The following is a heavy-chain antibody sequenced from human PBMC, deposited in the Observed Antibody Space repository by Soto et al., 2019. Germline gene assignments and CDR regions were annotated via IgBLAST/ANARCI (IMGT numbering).Heavy chain of an antibody. D-gene: IGHD1-26*01. CDR2: FNHSENT. CDR3: ATLISLHSSYYHDY. Sequence: SETLSLTCAVYGVPFSGYYWSWIRQSPGKGLEWIVEFNHSENTNYNPSLEGRVTMLVYTSKNQFSVSLSSLTAPYRSFYYCATLISLHSSYYHDYSGLGTLVPVSS. V-gene: IGHV4-34*01. CDR1: GVPFSGYY. J-gene: IGHJ4*01.